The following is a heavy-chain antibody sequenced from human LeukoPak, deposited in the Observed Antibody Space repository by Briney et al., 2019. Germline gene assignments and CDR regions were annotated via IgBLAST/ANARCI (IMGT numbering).Heavy chain of an antibody. CDR1: GFIFSSCT. CDR2: ISSSSTYT. D-gene: IGHD4-23*01. Sequence: PGGSLRLSCAVSGFIFSSCTMNWVRQAPGKGLEWVSSISSSSTYTYHADSLKGRFTISRDNAKNSLYLQMNGLRAEDTAVYYCARAGNGFYFDYWGQGTLVTVSS. CDR3: ARAGNGFYFDY. J-gene: IGHJ4*02. V-gene: IGHV3-21*01.